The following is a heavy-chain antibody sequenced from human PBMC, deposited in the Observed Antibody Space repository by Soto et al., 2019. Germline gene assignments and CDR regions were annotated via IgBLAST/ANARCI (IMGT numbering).Heavy chain of an antibody. CDR2: IIPIFGTP. D-gene: IGHD1-20*01. CDR1: GDTFNTFA. J-gene: IGHJ6*02. Sequence: QVQLVQSGAEVKKPGSSVRVSCKASGDTFNTFAISWVRQAPGQGLEWMGGIIPIFGTPDYAQQFPGRVTISADESTSTAYLELRSLRSEDTAVYYCARSPGITGTRASPYAMDVWGQGTTVTVSS. V-gene: IGHV1-69*01. CDR3: ARSPGITGTRASPYAMDV.